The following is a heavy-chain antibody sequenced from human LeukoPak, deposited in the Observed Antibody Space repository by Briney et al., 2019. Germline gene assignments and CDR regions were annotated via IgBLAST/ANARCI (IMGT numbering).Heavy chain of an antibody. CDR2: INTDGSTT. J-gene: IGHJ4*02. D-gene: IGHD5-12*01. V-gene: IGHV3-74*01. CDR1: GFPFRPYW. Sequence: GSLRLSCAGSGFPFRPYWMHWVRQASGGGLVWVSGINTDGSTTSYADSVKGRFTISRDNAKNTVYLQMSSLRAEHTAVYYSAKESGYDVDLEYWGQGALVTVSS. CDR3: AKESGYDVDLEY.